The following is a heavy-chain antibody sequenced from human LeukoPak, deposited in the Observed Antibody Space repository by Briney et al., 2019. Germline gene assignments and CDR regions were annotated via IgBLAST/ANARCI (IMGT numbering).Heavy chain of an antibody. CDR2: ISYDGSNK. V-gene: IGHV3-33*01. CDR3: GGEGYFATITY. J-gene: IGHJ4*02. D-gene: IGHD2/OR15-2a*01. Sequence: PGGSLRLSCAASGFTFSSYGMHWVRQAPGKGLEWVAVISYDGSNKYYADSVKGRFTFSRDISKNTLYLYLQMNSLRAEDTAVFYWGGEGYFATITYWGQGPRVTGAS. CDR1: GFTFSSYG.